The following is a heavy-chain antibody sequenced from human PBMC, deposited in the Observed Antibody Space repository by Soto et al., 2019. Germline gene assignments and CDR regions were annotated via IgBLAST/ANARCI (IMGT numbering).Heavy chain of an antibody. V-gene: IGHV3-30*18. CDR2: ISYDGSNK. CDR3: AKPLAARPYYYFDY. CDR1: GFTFSSYG. D-gene: IGHD6-6*01. Sequence: ESGGGVVQPGRSLRLSCAASGFTFSSYGMHWVRQAPGKGLEWVAVISYDGSNKYYADSVKGRFTISRDNSKNTLYLQMNSLRAEDTAVYYCAKPLAARPYYYFDYWGQGTLVTVSS. J-gene: IGHJ4*02.